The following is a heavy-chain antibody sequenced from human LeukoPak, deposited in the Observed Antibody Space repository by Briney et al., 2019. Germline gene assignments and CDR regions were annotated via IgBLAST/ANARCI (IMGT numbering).Heavy chain of an antibody. V-gene: IGHV4-39*07. J-gene: IGHJ3*02. CDR1: GGSISSSSYY. D-gene: IGHD5-12*01. CDR2: IYHSGST. Sequence: PSETLSLTCTVSGGSISSSSYYWGWIRQPPGKGLEWIGSIYHSGSTYYNPSLKSRVTISVDTSKNQFSLKLSSVTAADTAVYYCATRRVKYRSGYDYDAFDIWGQGTMVTVSS. CDR3: ATRRVKYRSGYDYDAFDI.